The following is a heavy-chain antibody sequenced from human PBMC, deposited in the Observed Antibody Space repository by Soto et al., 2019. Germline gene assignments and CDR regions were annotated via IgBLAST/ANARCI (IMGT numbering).Heavy chain of an antibody. Sequence: PGGSLRLSCEASGFTFSSYGMHWVRQAPGKGLEWVAIIWNDGSNEYYADSVKGRFTISRDNSKNTLYLQVSNLRAEDTAVYFCARDKTDSGGYSDSWGQGTLVTVYS. CDR3: ARDKTDSGGYSDS. CDR1: GFTFSSYG. J-gene: IGHJ4*02. V-gene: IGHV3-33*01. D-gene: IGHD3-22*01. CDR2: IWNDGSNE.